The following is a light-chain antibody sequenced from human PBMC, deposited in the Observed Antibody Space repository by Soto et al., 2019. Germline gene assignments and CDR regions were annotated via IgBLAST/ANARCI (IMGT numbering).Light chain of an antibody. Sequence: DIQMTQSTSTLSASVGDRVTITCRASQTIISSLAWYQQKPGKAPKPLIYRASSLESGVPSRFSCSGSGTELTLPILRVQPDVFSTYCYEITATFRHGTKREIK. CDR2: RAS. J-gene: IGKJ1*01. V-gene: IGKV1-5*03. CDR1: QTIISS. CDR3: EITAT.